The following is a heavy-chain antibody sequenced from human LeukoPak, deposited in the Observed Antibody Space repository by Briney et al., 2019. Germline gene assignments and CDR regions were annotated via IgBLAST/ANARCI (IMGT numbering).Heavy chain of an antibody. CDR3: AKYTNYYDSSGYYWDYFDY. CDR1: GFTFSSYA. D-gene: IGHD3-22*01. V-gene: IGHV3-23*01. J-gene: IGHJ4*02. CDR2: ISGSGGST. Sequence: GGSLRLSCAASGFTFSSYAMSSVRQAPGKGLEWVSAISGSGGSTYYADSVKGRFTISRDKSKNTLYRQMNSLRAEDTAVYYCAKYTNYYDSSGYYWDYFDYWGQGTLVTVSS.